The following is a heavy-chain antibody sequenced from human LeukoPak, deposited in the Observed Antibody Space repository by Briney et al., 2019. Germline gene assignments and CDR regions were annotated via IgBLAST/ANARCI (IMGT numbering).Heavy chain of an antibody. J-gene: IGHJ4*02. CDR2: ISGSSYYI. V-gene: IGHV3-21*04. D-gene: IGHD1-26*01. CDR1: GFTFSSYS. Sequence: GGSLRLSCAASGFTFSSYSMSWVRQAPGKGLEWVSSISGSSYYIYYADSVKGRFTISRDNSKNTLSLQMSSLRAEDTAVYYCAKSATVGIKAPFDCWGQGALVTVSS. CDR3: AKSATVGIKAPFDC.